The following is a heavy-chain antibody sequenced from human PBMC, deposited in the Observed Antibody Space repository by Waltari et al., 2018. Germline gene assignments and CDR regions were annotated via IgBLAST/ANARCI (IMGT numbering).Heavy chain of an antibody. CDR3: ARDRGRGLYLDT. CDR1: GDSLNYW. Sequence: QLQLQESGPGLVKHSGTLSLLCAVSGDSLNYWWSWVRQPPGKGLEWIGQVIGSGRTNYNPSFASRVTISLDTSTHQFALKMTSATAADTALYYCARDRGRGLYLDTWGQGILVTVSP. D-gene: IGHD2-15*01. V-gene: IGHV4-4*02. CDR2: VIGSGRT. J-gene: IGHJ4*02.